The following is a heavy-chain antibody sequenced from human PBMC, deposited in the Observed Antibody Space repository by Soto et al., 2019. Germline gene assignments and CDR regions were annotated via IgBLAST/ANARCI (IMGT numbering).Heavy chain of an antibody. CDR2: IYSGGST. CDR3: ARAAPPYYYDSSGYRPRAFDF. D-gene: IGHD3-22*01. CDR1: GFPVNRNY. V-gene: IGHV3-53*01. J-gene: IGHJ3*01. Sequence: GGSLRLSCAASGFPVNRNYMSWGRQAPGTGLAWVSVIYSGGSTYYAYSVKGRFTISRDNSKNTPYLQMNSLRAEDTAVYYCARAAPPYYYDSSGYRPRAFDFSGQGTMVAVSS.